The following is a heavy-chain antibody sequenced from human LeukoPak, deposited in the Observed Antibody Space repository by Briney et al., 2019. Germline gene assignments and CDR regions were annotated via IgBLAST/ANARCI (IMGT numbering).Heavy chain of an antibody. Sequence: ASVKVSCKASGYTFTSYDINWVRQATGQGLEWMGWMNPNSGNTGYAQKFQGRVTITRNTSISTAYMELSSLRSEDTAVYYCARVNWNYYYYYYMDVWGKGTTVTVSS. J-gene: IGHJ6*03. CDR2: MNPNSGNT. D-gene: IGHD1-20*01. CDR1: GYTFTSYD. CDR3: ARVNWNYYYYYYMDV. V-gene: IGHV1-8*03.